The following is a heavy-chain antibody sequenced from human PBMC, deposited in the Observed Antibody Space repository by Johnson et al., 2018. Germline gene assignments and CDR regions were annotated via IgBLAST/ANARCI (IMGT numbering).Heavy chain of an antibody. CDR2: ISSGSSYI. CDR3: ARGSRNRQREDVFDI. Sequence: VQLVESGGGLVKPGGSLRLSCEASGFVFSHYTMQWVRQAPGKGLEWVSSISSGSSYIYYADSVTGRFTISRDNAKNSLYLQMNSLRAEDTAVYYCARGSRNRQREDVFDIWGRGTMVTVSS. J-gene: IGHJ3*02. D-gene: IGHD6-13*01. V-gene: IGHV3-21*01. CDR1: GFVFSHYT.